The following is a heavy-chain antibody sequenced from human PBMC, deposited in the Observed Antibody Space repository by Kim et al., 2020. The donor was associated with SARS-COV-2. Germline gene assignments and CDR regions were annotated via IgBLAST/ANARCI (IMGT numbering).Heavy chain of an antibody. CDR3: ASWAPYYYDTQEV. Sequence: SETLSLTCTVSGGSISSSSYYWGWIRQPPGKGLEWIGSIYYSGSTYYNPSLKSRVTISVDTSKNQFSLKLSSVTAADTAVYYCASWAPYYYDTQEVWGQGTLVTVSS. D-gene: IGHD3-22*01. CDR1: GGSISSSSYY. J-gene: IGHJ4*02. V-gene: IGHV4-39*01. CDR2: IYYSGST.